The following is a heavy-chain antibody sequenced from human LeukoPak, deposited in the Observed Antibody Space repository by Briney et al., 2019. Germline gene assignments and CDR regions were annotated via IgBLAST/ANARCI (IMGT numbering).Heavy chain of an antibody. D-gene: IGHD1-26*01. CDR2: IKQDGSEK. Sequence: GGSLRLSCAASGFTFSSYRMNWVRQAPGKGLEWVANIKQDGSEKYYVDSVKGRFTISRDNAKNSLFLQMNSLRAEDTAVYYCARDTRTFDYWGQGTLVTISS. V-gene: IGHV3-7*01. J-gene: IGHJ4*02. CDR1: GFTFSSYR. CDR3: ARDTRTFDY.